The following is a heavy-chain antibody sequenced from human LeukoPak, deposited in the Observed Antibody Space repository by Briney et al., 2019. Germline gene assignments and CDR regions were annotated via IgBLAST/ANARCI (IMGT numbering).Heavy chain of an antibody. J-gene: IGHJ5*02. V-gene: IGHV4-34*01. CDR1: GGSFSGYY. CDR3: ARTYSSGWYNRWFDP. Sequence: ASETLSLTCAVYGGSFSGYYWSWIRQPPGKGLEWIGEINHSGSTNYNPSLKSRVTISVDTSKNQFSLKLSSVTAADTAVYYCARTYSSGWYNRWFDPWGQGTLVTVSS. CDR2: INHSGST. D-gene: IGHD6-19*01.